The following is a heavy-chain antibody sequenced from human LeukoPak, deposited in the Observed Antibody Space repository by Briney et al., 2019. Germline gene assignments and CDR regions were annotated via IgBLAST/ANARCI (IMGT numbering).Heavy chain of an antibody. V-gene: IGHV4-39*01. J-gene: IGHJ4*02. D-gene: IGHD6-13*01. CDR1: GGSISSSSYY. CDR2: IYYSGST. Sequence: PSETLSLTCTVSGGSISSSSYYWGWIRQPPGKGLEWIGSIYYSGSTYYNPSLKSRVTISVDTSKNQFSLKLSSVTAADTAVYYCARRPPEGAAAGLDYWGQGTLVTVSS. CDR3: ARRPPEGAAAGLDY.